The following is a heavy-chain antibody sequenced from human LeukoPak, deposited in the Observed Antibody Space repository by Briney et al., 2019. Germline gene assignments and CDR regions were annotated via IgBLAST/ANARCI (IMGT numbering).Heavy chain of an antibody. CDR1: GFTFSSYA. D-gene: IGHD3-3*01. V-gene: IGHV3-23*01. Sequence: GGSLRLSCAASGFTFSSYAMGWVRQAPGKGLEWVSAISGSGGSTYYADSVKGRFTISRDNSKNTLYLQMNSLRAEDTAVYYCAKSQYDFWSGYFDYWGQGTLVTVSS. J-gene: IGHJ4*02. CDR2: ISGSGGST. CDR3: AKSQYDFWSGYFDY.